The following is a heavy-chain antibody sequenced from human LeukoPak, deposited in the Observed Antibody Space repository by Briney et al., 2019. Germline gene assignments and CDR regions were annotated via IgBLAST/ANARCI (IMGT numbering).Heavy chain of an antibody. D-gene: IGHD2-2*01. CDR3: ARLVVPAAIYYYYYYMDV. V-gene: IGHV1-18*01. CDR1: GYTFTSYG. Sequence: ASVKVSCKASGYTFTSYGISWVRQAPGQGLEWMGWISAYNGNTNHAQKLQGRVTMTTDTSTSTAYMELRSLRSDDTAVYYCARLVVPAAIYYYYYYMDVWGKGTTVTVSS. J-gene: IGHJ6*03. CDR2: ISAYNGNT.